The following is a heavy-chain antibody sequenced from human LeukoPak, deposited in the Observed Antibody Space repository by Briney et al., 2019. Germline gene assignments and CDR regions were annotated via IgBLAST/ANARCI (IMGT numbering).Heavy chain of an antibody. V-gene: IGHV3-30-3*01. CDR3: ARRGDYGDYLDY. CDR2: ISYDGSNK. Sequence: GGSLRLSCAASGFTFSSYAMHWVRQAPGKGLEWVVVISYDGSNKYYADSVKGRFTISRDNSKNTLYLQMNSLRAEDTAVYYCARRGDYGDYLDYWGQGTLVTVSS. CDR1: GFTFSSYA. D-gene: IGHD4-17*01. J-gene: IGHJ4*02.